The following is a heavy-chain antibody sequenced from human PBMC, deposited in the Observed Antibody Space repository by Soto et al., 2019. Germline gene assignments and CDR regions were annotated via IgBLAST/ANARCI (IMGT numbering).Heavy chain of an antibody. CDR1: GWTFTTAW. CDR3: TTDSYFTLNLVRCDY. J-gene: IGHJ4*01. Sequence: GESLKISYAASGWTFTTAWINWVRQAPGKGLEWVGRIKSKTDGGTPDFAAPVRGRFAISRDDSKSMVYLQMNSRKNEDTALYYCTTDSYFTLNLVRCDYWGLGTRVTVSS. CDR2: IKSKTDGGTP. V-gene: IGHV3-15*07. D-gene: IGHD3-9*01.